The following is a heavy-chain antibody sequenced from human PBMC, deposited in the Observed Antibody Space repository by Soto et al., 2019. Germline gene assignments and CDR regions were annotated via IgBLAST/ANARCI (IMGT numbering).Heavy chain of an antibody. Sequence: PSETLSLTCAVSSGSISSGYYWSWIRQPPGKGLEWIGEINHSGSTNYNPSLKSRLTISVDTSKNQFSLKLSSVTAADTAVYYCARGHDGLDIVVVVAATPRNRYYMDVWGKGTTVTVSS. CDR2: INHSGST. CDR3: ARGHDGLDIVVVVAATPRNRYYMDV. D-gene: IGHD2-15*01. CDR1: SGSISSGYY. V-gene: IGHV4-34*01. J-gene: IGHJ6*03.